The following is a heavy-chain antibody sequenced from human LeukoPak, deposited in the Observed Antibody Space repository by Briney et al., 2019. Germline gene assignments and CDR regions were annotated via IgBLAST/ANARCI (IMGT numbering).Heavy chain of an antibody. CDR3: ARQPRGNYYDSSGYGGYYFDY. Sequence: SETLSLTCTVSGGSIGSSSYYWGWIRQPPGKGLEWIGSIYYSGSTSYNPSLKSRVTISVDTSKNQFSLKLSSVTAADTAVYYCARQPRGNYYDSSGYGGYYFDYWGQGTLVTVSS. CDR2: IYYSGST. V-gene: IGHV4-39*01. CDR1: GGSIGSSSYY. D-gene: IGHD3-22*01. J-gene: IGHJ4*02.